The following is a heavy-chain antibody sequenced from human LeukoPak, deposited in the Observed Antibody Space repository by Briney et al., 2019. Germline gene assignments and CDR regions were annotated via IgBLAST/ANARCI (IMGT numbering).Heavy chain of an antibody. CDR1: GGSISGYY. J-gene: IGHJ4*02. Sequence: PSENLSLTCTVSGGSISGYYWSWMPQRPGKGLEWVGNIYYRGSTNYNPSLKGRVTISVDTSKNQFSLKLSSVTAADTAVYYCARERTGIAVAGLVDYWGQGTLVTVSS. CDR2: IYYRGST. D-gene: IGHD6-19*01. V-gene: IGHV4-59*01. CDR3: ARERTGIAVAGLVDY.